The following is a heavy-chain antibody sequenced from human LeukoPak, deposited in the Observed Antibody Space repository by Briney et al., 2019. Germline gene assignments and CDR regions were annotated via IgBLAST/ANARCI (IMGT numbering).Heavy chain of an antibody. CDR3: ARGTYCSGGTCHSSNWFYP. CDR1: GGSVSTTNYY. V-gene: IGHV4-61*01. D-gene: IGHD2-15*01. CDR2: VYSSGST. Sequence: PSETLSLTCSVSGGSVSTTNYYWSWIRQPPGKGLEWIGYVYSSGSTKYNPSLKSPVTISLDTSKNQFSLKLNSVTAADTAVYYCARGTYCSGGTCHSSNWFYPWGQGTLVTVSS. J-gene: IGHJ5*02.